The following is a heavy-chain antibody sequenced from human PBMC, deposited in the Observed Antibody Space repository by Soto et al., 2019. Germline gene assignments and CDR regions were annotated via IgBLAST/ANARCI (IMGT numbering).Heavy chain of an antibody. J-gene: IGHJ4*02. CDR2: IYWDDDE. Sequence: QITLKESGPTLVNPTQTLTLTCTFSGFSLSTTAEGVGWIRQPPGKALEWLALIYWDDDERYSPSLKSRLTITKDTSKNQVVLTMTTVDPVYTATYYCAHGSCSSADCYPNPYLDYWGQGILVTVSS. CDR3: AHGSCSSADCYPNPYLDY. D-gene: IGHD2-2*01. CDR1: GFSLSTTAEG. V-gene: IGHV2-5*02.